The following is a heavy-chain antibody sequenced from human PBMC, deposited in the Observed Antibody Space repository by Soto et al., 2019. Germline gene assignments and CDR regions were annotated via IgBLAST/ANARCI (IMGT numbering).Heavy chain of an antibody. Sequence: EVQLLESGGGLVQPGGALRLSSAAPGFTFNPDFRNWVRQPPGKGLEWVSTISYSADKTHYADSVKGRFTISRDNSRDTLFLQMNSLRADDAAVYYCARRARTATTNWGAFDVWGQGTMVTVSS. V-gene: IGHV3-23*01. J-gene: IGHJ3*01. CDR1: GFTFNPDF. CDR3: ARRARTATTNWGAFDV. CDR2: ISYSADKT. D-gene: IGHD1-7*01.